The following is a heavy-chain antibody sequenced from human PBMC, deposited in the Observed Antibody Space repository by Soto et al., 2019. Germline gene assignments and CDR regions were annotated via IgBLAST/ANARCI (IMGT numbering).Heavy chain of an antibody. CDR3: ARASSVGPFDY. CDR1: GLTFSSYE. CDR2: ISSSGSTI. V-gene: IGHV3-48*03. Sequence: GGSLRLSCAASGLTFSSYEMNWVRQAPGKGLEWVSYISSSGSTIHYADSVKGRFTISRDNAKNSLYLQMNSLRAEDTAFYYCARASSVGPFDYWGQGTLVTVPS. J-gene: IGHJ4*02. D-gene: IGHD1-26*01.